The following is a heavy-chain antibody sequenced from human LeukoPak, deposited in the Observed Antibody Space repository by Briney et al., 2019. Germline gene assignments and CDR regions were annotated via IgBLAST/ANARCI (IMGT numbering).Heavy chain of an antibody. V-gene: IGHV4-59*01. J-gene: IGHJ5*02. CDR3: ARASDENWFDP. Sequence: SETLSLTCAVYGGSFSGYYWSWIRQPPGKGLEWIGYIYYSGSTNYNPSLKSRVTISVDTSKNQFSLKLSSVTAADTAVYYCARASDENWFDPWGQGTLVTVSS. CDR1: GGSFSGYY. CDR2: IYYSGST.